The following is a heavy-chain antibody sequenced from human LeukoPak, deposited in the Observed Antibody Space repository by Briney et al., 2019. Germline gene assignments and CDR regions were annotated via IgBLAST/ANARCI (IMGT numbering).Heavy chain of an antibody. J-gene: IGHJ6*02. D-gene: IGHD2-15*01. CDR2: IYYSGST. CDR1: GGSISSGDYY. Sequence: SETLSLTCTVSGGSISSGDYYWSWIRQPPGKGLEWIGYIYYSGSTYYNPSLKSRVTISVDTSKNQFSLKLSSVTAADTAVYYRARDNVVVVAATTHYYYYGMDVWGQGTTVTVS. CDR3: ARDNVVVVAATTHYYYYGMDV. V-gene: IGHV4-30-4*01.